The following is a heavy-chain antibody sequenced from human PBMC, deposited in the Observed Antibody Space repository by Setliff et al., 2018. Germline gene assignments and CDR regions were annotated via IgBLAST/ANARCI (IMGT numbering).Heavy chain of an antibody. Sequence: ASVKVSCKTSGFRFTNFGFSWVRQAPGQGLEWLGSISPYSGNTNYPQWLQGRVTMTTDTSATTVYMELKSLRSDDTAVYYCVRSSAPQVVLAAGFDFWGQGTPVTVSS. CDR2: ISPYSGNT. J-gene: IGHJ4*02. D-gene: IGHD6-19*01. V-gene: IGHV1-18*01. CDR1: GFRFTNFG. CDR3: VRSSAPQVVLAAGFDF.